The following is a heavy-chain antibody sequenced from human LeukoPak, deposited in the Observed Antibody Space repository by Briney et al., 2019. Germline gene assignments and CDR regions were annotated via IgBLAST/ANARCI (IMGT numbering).Heavy chain of an antibody. CDR3: ARLRKGRGAVALTFSDY. CDR1: GFTFRSYS. V-gene: IGHV3-21*01. D-gene: IGHD6-19*01. J-gene: IGHJ4*02. Sequence: PGGSLRLSCAASGFTFRSYSMNWVRQAPGKGLEWVSSISTSRSYIYYADSVKGRFTISRDNAKNSLYLQMNSLRAEDTAVYYCARLRKGRGAVALTFSDYWGQGTLVTVSS. CDR2: ISTSRSYI.